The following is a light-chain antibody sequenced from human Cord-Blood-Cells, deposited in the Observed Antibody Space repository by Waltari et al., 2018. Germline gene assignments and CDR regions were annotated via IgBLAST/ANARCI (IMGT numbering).Light chain of an antibody. CDR3: QQYGSSPFT. Sequence: EIVLTQSPGTLSLSPGERATLSCRASQSVSSSYLAWYQQKPGQAPRSLIYGASSRATGIPDMFSGSGSGTDFTLTISRLEPEDFAVYYCQQYGSSPFTFGPGTKVDIK. V-gene: IGKV3-20*01. CDR1: QSVSSSY. CDR2: GAS. J-gene: IGKJ3*01.